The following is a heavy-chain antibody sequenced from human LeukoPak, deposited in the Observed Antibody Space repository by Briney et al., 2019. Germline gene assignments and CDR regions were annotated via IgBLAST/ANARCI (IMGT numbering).Heavy chain of an antibody. CDR1: GYRFTSYW. V-gene: IGHV5-51*01. Sequence: GESLKISCKGSGYRFTSYWIGWVRQMPGKGLEWMGIIYPGDSDTRYSPSFQGQVTISADKSINTAYLQWSSLKASDTAMHYCARSFSAEREKKDYGFDMWGQGTMVTVSS. D-gene: IGHD1-1*01. CDR3: ARSFSAEREKKDYGFDM. CDR2: IYPGDSDT. J-gene: IGHJ3*02.